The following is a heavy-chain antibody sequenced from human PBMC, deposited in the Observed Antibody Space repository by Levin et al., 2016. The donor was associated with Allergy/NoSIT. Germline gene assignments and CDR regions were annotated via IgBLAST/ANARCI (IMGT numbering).Heavy chain of an antibody. CDR2: ISGSGGGT. J-gene: IGHJ4*02. CDR1: GFTFNTYA. CDR3: ARGSLSNYYDTLGY. D-gene: IGHD3-22*01. Sequence: GESLKISCAAAGFTFNTYAMSWVRQAPGKGLECVSGISGSGGGTYYADSVKGRFTISRDNSKNTVYLQMNSLRAEDTAVYYCARGSLSNYYDTLGYWGQGTLVTVSS. V-gene: IGHV3-23*01.